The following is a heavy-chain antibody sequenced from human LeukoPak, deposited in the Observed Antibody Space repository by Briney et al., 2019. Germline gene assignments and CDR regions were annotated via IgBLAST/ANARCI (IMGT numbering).Heavy chain of an antibody. CDR1: GGSISSSSYY. CDR3: ARDGGVGASPDDAFDI. Sequence: SETLSLTCTVSGGSISSSSYYWGWIRQPPGKGLEWIGSIYYSGSTYYNPSLKSRVTISVDTSKNQFSLKLSSVTAADTAVYYCARDGGVGASPDDAFDIWGQGQWSPSLQ. D-gene: IGHD1-26*01. V-gene: IGHV4-39*07. J-gene: IGHJ3*02. CDR2: IYYSGST.